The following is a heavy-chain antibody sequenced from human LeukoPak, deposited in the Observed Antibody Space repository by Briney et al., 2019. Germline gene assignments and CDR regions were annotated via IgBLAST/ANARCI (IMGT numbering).Heavy chain of an antibody. J-gene: IGHJ4*02. CDR1: GFTFDDYA. CDR2: ISWNSGSR. CDR3: ARFGYSGWNLEY. V-gene: IGHV3-9*01. D-gene: IGHD5-12*01. Sequence: LPGGSLRLSCAASGFTFDDYAMHWVRHAPGKGLEWVSGISWNSGSRVYVDSVKGRFTISRDDAESSLYVQMNSLRDEDTAVYYCARFGYSGWNLEYWGQGTLVTVSS.